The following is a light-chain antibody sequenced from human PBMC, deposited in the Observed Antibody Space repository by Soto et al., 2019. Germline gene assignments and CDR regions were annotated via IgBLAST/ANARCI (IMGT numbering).Light chain of an antibody. Sequence: EIVMTQSPATLSVSPGERATLSCRASQSVSSNLAWYQQKPGQAPRLLIYGASTRATGIPARFSGSGSGTEFTLTISRLQSEDFAVYYCQQYNNWPPSTFGQGTQVEVK. CDR1: QSVSSN. J-gene: IGKJ1*01. CDR3: QQYNNWPPST. CDR2: GAS. V-gene: IGKV3-15*01.